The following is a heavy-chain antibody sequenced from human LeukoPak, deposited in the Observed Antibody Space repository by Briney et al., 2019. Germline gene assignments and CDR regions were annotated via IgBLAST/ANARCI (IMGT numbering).Heavy chain of an antibody. CDR1: GFSISSYW. J-gene: IGHJ3*02. D-gene: IGHD3-10*01. CDR2: IKKQGSEK. Sequence: GGSLRLSCEASGFSISSYWMTWVRQAPGKGLEWVANIKKQGSEKYYVDSVKGRFTIASDNAKNSLYLQMNNLRAEDTAMYYCVRHAYYVFDIWGQGTMVIVSS. V-gene: IGHV3-7*01. CDR3: VRHAYYVFDI.